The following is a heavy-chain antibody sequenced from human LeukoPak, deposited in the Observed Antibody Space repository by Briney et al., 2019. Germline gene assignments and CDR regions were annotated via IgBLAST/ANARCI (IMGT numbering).Heavy chain of an antibody. CDR3: ARDSSGWSRDY. V-gene: IGHV3-23*01. Sequence: PGGSLRLSCAASGFTFSRYAMSWVRQAPGKGLEWVSVISGSGGTTYYADAVKGRFTISRDNAKNSLYLQMNSLRAEDTAIYYCARDSSGWSRDYWGQGTLVTVSS. CDR2: ISGSGGTT. J-gene: IGHJ4*02. CDR1: GFTFSRYA. D-gene: IGHD6-19*01.